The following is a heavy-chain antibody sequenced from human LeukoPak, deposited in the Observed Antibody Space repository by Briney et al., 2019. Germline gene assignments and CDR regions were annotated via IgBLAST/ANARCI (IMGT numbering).Heavy chain of an antibody. V-gene: IGHV1-18*01. D-gene: IGHD3-3*01. J-gene: IGHJ4*02. Sequence: ASVKVSRKASGYTFTNYAVSWVRQAPGQGLEWMGWISAYNGNTNYAQKLQGRVTMTTDTSTSTAYMELRSLRSDDTAVYYCARSEFLQWPFDYWGQGTLVTVSS. CDR1: GYTFTNYA. CDR3: ARSEFLQWPFDY. CDR2: ISAYNGNT.